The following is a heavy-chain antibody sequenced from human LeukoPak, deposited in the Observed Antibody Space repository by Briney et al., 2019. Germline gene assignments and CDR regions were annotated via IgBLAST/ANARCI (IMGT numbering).Heavy chain of an antibody. Sequence: VASVKVSCKASGYTFTSYGISWVRQAPGQGLEWMGRIIPIFGTANYAQKFQGRVTITTDESTSTAYMELSSLRSEDTAVYYCARDGYSSGWYVRGLDYWGQGTLVTVSS. D-gene: IGHD6-19*01. CDR3: ARDGYSSGWYVRGLDY. J-gene: IGHJ4*02. CDR1: GYTFTSYG. V-gene: IGHV1-69*05. CDR2: IIPIFGTA.